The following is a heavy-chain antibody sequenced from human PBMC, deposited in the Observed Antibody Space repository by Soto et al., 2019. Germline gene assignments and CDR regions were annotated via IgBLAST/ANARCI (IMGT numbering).Heavy chain of an antibody. V-gene: IGHV1-18*01. Sequence: QAQLVQSGAEVKKPGASVKVSCKASGYTFTSYGISWVRQAPGQGLEWMGWISVYNGKTTYVQKFQGRVTMTTDTSTSTAYMELRSLRSDDTAVYYCAREDTAMAIFGNHYYGMDVWGQGTTVTVSS. CDR3: AREDTAMAIFGNHYYGMDV. J-gene: IGHJ6*02. D-gene: IGHD5-18*01. CDR1: GYTFTSYG. CDR2: ISVYNGKT.